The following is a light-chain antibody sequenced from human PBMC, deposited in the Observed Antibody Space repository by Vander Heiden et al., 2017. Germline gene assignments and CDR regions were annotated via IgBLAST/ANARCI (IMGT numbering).Light chain of an antibody. Sequence: SALTQPASVSGSPGQSITISRTGTSSDVGRYNYVSWYQQHPGKAPKRMIYEVSNRPSGVSNRFSGSKAGNSASLTIAGIQAEDEADYYCSSYTSSSTNDGVVFGGGTKLTVL. V-gene: IGLV2-14*01. CDR3: SSYTSSSTNDGVV. J-gene: IGLJ2*01. CDR2: EVS. CDR1: SSDVGRYNY.